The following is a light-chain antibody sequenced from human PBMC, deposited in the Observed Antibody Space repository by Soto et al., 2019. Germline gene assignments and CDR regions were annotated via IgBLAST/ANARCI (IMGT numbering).Light chain of an antibody. CDR1: GRDIGAYDY. CDR3: SSYKTSYFYV. J-gene: IGLJ1*01. CDR2: GVK. V-gene: IGLV2-14*01. Sequence: QSALTQPASVSGSPGQSITISCTGSGRDIGAYDYVSWYQQHPGKAPKLLIYGVKNRPSGVSYRFSASKSAFTASLTISGLQAEDEAHYHCSSYKTSYFYVFGPGTKVTVL.